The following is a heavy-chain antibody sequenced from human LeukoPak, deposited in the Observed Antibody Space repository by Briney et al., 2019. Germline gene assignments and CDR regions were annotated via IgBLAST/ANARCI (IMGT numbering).Heavy chain of an antibody. D-gene: IGHD5-24*01. CDR3: AIVRDGYNSFYFDY. Sequence: SVKVSCKASGGTFSSYAISWVPQAPGQGLEWMGGIIPIFGTANYAQKFQGRVTITTDESTSTAYMELSSLRSEDTAVYYCAIVRDGYNSFYFDYCGQGTLVTVSS. CDR1: GGTFSSYA. CDR2: IIPIFGTA. V-gene: IGHV1-69*05. J-gene: IGHJ4*02.